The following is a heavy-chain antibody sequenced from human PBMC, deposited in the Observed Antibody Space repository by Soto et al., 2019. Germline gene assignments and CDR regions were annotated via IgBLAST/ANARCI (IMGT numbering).Heavy chain of an antibody. CDR2: IYYSGST. J-gene: IGHJ4*02. Sequence: SETLSLTCTVSGGSISSSSYYWGWIRQPPGKWLEWIGSIYYSGSTYYNPSLKSRVTISVDTSKNQFSLKLSSVTAADTAVYYCARVVYCSSTSCSPFDYWGQGTLVTVS. CDR1: GGSISSSSYY. CDR3: ARVVYCSSTSCSPFDY. V-gene: IGHV4-39*07. D-gene: IGHD2-2*01.